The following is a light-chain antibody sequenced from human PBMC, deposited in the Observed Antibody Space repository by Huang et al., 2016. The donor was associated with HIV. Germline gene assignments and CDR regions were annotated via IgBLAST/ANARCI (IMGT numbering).Light chain of an antibody. CDR2: GAS. J-gene: IGKJ2*01. Sequence: EIVMTQSPATLSVSPGERATLPYRASQSVSNNLAWYQQNHGQAPRLLMYGASTRATGIPARFSGSGSGTEFTLTISSLQSEDFALYYCQQYNNRYTFGQGTKLEI. CDR3: QQYNNRYT. V-gene: IGKV3-15*01. CDR1: QSVSNN.